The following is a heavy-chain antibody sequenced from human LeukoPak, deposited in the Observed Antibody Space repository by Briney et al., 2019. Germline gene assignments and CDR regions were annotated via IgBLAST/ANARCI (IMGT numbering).Heavy chain of an antibody. CDR3: AKNYYSDTSAYFRYAFDI. CDR1: GFTFSTYG. CDR2: ISYDGNNK. D-gene: IGHD3-22*01. J-gene: IGHJ3*02. V-gene: IGHV3-30*18. Sequence: GGSLRLSCAASGFTFSTYGIHWVRQAPGKGLEWVAVISYDGNNKYYADSVKGRFTISRDNSKNTLYLEMDSLRAEDTAVYYCAKNYYSDTSAYFRYAFDIWGQGTVVTVSS.